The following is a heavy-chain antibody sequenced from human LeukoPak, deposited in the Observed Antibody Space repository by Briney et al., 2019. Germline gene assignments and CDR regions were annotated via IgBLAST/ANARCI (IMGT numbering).Heavy chain of an antibody. CDR2: VKTKTDGGTT. J-gene: IGHJ4*02. D-gene: IGHD3-10*01. CDR1: GFTFNNAW. CDR3: TTDYGSGSYHCFNY. V-gene: IGHV3-15*01. Sequence: PGRSLRLSCAASGFTFNNAWMSWVRQAPNKGLEWVGRVKTKTDGGTTDYAAPVKGRFTISGDDSKDTLYLQMNRLKTEDTAVYYCTTDYGSGSYHCFNYWGQGTLVTVSS.